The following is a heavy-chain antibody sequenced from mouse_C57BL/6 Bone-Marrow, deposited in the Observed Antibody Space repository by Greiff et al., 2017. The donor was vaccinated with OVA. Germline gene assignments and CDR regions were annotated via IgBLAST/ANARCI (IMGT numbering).Heavy chain of an antibody. CDR3: ARFGTTVVATDWYFDV. Sequence: QVQLQQPGAELVMPGASVKLSCKASGYTFTSYWMHWVKQRPGQGLEWIGEIDPSDSYTNYNQKFKGKSTLTVDKSSSTAYMQLSSLTSEDSAVYYCARFGTTVVATDWYFDVWGTGTTVTVSS. D-gene: IGHD1-1*01. CDR1: GYTFTSYW. J-gene: IGHJ1*03. CDR2: IDPSDSYT. V-gene: IGHV1-69*01.